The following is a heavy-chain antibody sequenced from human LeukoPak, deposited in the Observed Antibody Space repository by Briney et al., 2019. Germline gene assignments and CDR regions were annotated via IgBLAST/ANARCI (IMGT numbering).Heavy chain of an antibody. D-gene: IGHD3-3*01. CDR3: ARGFYDFWSGYYTPWYDY. CDR1: GGSFSGYY. J-gene: IGHJ4*02. Sequence: SETLSLTCAVYGGSFSGYYWSWIRQPPGKGLEWIGEIDHSGSTNYNPSLKSRVAISVDTSKNQFSLKLSSVTAADTAVYYCARGFYDFWSGYYTPWYDYWGQGTLVTVSS. CDR2: IDHSGST. V-gene: IGHV4-34*01.